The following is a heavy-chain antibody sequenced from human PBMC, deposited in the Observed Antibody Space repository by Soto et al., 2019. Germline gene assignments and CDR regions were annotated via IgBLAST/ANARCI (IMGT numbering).Heavy chain of an antibody. J-gene: IGHJ4*02. D-gene: IGHD2-15*01. CDR3: AKEVHCGGGSCSWSEGFDY. V-gene: IGHV3-30*18. CDR2: ISYEGSHT. CDR1: GFIFSSYG. Sequence: QVQLVESGGGVVQPGRSLRLSCAASGFIFSSYGMHWVRQAPGKGLEWVAVISYEGSHTYYADSVKGRFTITRDNSQHTLYLQKNSLRPEDSAVYYCAKEVHCGGGSCSWSEGFDYWGQGTLLTVSS.